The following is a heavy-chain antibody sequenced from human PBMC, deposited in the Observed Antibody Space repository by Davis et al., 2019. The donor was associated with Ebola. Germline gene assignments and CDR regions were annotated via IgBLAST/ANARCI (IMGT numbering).Heavy chain of an antibody. CDR3: ARGIAAAAPWWFDP. CDR1: GYTFTSYG. CDR2: ISPYNANR. V-gene: IGHV1-18*04. J-gene: IGHJ5*02. D-gene: IGHD6-13*01. Sequence: ASVKVSCKASGYTFTSYGISWVRQAPGQGLEWMGWISPYNANRNYAQKLQGRVTMTTDTSTSTAYMELRSLRSDDTAVYYCARGIAAAAPWWFDPWGQGTLVTVSS.